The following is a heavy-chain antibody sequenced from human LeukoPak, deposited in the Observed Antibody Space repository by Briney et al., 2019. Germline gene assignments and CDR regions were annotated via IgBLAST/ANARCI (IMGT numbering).Heavy chain of an antibody. CDR2: IYYSGST. CDR1: GGSISSYY. D-gene: IGHD6-25*01. V-gene: IGHV4-59*01. J-gene: IGHJ5*02. CDR3: ARVGAADTWFDP. Sequence: SETLSLTCTVSGGSISSYYWSWIRQPPGKGLEWIGYIYYSGSTNYNPSLKSRVTISVDTSKNQFSLKLSSVTAADTAVYYCARVGAADTWFDPWGQGTLVTVSS.